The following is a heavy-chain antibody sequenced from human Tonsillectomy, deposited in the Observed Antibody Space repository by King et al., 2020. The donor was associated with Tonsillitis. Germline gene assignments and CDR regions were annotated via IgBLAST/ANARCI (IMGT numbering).Heavy chain of an antibody. Sequence: QVTLKESGPTLVKPTQTLTLTCTFSGFSLSTSGVGVGWIRQPPGKALEWLALIYWNDDKRYSPSLKSRLTITKDTSKNQVVLTMTNMDPVDTATYYCAHNQLEPDKDWFDPWGQGTLVTVSS. CDR2: IYWNDDK. V-gene: IGHV2-5*01. CDR3: AHNQLEPDKDWFDP. J-gene: IGHJ5*02. CDR1: GFSLSTSGVG. D-gene: IGHD1-1*01.